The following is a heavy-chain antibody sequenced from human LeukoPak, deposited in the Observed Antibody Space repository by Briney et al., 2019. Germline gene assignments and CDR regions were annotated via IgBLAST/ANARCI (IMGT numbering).Heavy chain of an antibody. CDR1: GGSFGGYY. CDR2: INHSGST. Sequence: SETLSLTCAVYGGSFGGYYWSWIRQPPGKGLEWIGEINHSGSTNYNPSLKSRVTISVDTSKNQFSLKLSSVTAADTAVYYCARRRLAVAYNWFDPWGQGTLVTVSS. J-gene: IGHJ5*02. CDR3: ARRRLAVAYNWFDP. V-gene: IGHV4-34*01. D-gene: IGHD6-19*01.